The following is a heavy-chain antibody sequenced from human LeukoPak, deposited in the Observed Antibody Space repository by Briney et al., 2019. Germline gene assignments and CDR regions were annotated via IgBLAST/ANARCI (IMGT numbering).Heavy chain of an antibody. V-gene: IGHV3-23*01. CDR1: GFTFSSYA. CDR3: ARREWLGRFDY. D-gene: IGHD3-3*01. CDR2: ISGSGGST. Sequence: GGXLRLSCAASGFTFSSYAMSWVRQAPGKGLEWVSAISGSGGSTYYADSVKGRFTISRDNSKNTLYLQMNSLRAEDTAVYYCARREWLGRFDYWGQGTLVTVSS. J-gene: IGHJ4*02.